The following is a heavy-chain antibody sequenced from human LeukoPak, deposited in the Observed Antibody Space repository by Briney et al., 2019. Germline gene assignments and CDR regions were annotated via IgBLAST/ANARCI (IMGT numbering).Heavy chain of an antibody. J-gene: IGHJ4*02. CDR1: GFTFSSYS. D-gene: IGHD6-6*01. Sequence: GGSLRLSCAASGFTFSSYSMSWVRQAPGKGLEWVSSITSSSTYIYYADSVKGRFTISRDNSKNTLYLQMNSLRAEDTAVYYCARKLVAPTILFDYWGQGTLVTVSS. V-gene: IGHV3-21*01. CDR2: ITSSSTYI. CDR3: ARKLVAPTILFDY.